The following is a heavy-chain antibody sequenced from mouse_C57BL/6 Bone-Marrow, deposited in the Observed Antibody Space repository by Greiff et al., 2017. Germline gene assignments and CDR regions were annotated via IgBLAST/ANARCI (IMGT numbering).Heavy chain of an antibody. J-gene: IGHJ3*01. D-gene: IGHD2-4*01. Sequence: EVNLVESGGGLVKPGGSLKLSCAASGFTFSSYTMSWVRQTPEKRLAWVATISGGGGNTYYPDSVKGRFTISRDNAKNTLYMQMSSLRAEDTALYYCAREDKGLRPFAYWGQGTLVTVSA. CDR1: GFTFSSYT. CDR3: AREDKGLRPFAY. V-gene: IGHV5-9*01. CDR2: ISGGGGNT.